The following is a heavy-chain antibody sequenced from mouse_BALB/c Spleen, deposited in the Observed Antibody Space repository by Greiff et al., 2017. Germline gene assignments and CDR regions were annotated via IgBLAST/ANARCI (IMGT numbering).Heavy chain of an antibody. Sequence: EVHLVESGGGLVKPGGSLKLSCAASGFTFSSYAMYWVRQSPEKRLEWVAEISSGGSYTYYPDTVTGRFTISRDNAKNTLYLEMSSLRSEDTAMYYCARTYYSSMDYWGQGTSVTVSS. V-gene: IGHV5-9-4*01. D-gene: IGHD2-10*01. CDR1: GFTFSSYA. CDR3: ARTYYSSMDY. J-gene: IGHJ4*01. CDR2: ISSGGSYT.